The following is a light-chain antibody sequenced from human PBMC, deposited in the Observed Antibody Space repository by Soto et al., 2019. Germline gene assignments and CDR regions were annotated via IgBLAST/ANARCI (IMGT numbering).Light chain of an antibody. J-gene: IGKJ1*01. V-gene: IGKV4-1*01. CDR3: QQYYSTPTWT. CDR1: QSVLYSSNNKNY. Sequence: DIVMTQSPDSLAVSLGERATINCKSSQSVLYSSNNKNYLAWYQQKPGQPPKLLIYWASTRESGVPDRFSGSGSGTDFTLTISSLHAEDVAVYYCQQYYSTPTWTFGQGTKLES. CDR2: WAS.